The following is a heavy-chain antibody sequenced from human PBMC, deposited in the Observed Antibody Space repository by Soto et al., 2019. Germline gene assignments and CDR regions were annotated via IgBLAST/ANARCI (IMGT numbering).Heavy chain of an antibody. D-gene: IGHD3-16*01. V-gene: IGHV3-74*03. CDR3: ARGLAEWGKPTVM. CDR1: GFTFSSHW. J-gene: IGHJ3*02. CDR2: IKGYGRST. Sequence: EVQLVESGGGLVQPGGSLRLSFAASGFTFSSHWMHWVRQAPGKGLVWVSRIKGYGRSTTYADSVKGRFTISRDDAKSPLSLQLNSVRDVDTAVYYCARGLAEWGKPTVMWGPGTLVTVSS.